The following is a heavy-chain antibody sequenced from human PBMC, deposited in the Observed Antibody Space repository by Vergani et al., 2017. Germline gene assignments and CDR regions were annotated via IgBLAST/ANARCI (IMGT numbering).Heavy chain of an antibody. CDR2: IYSGGST. V-gene: IGHV3-66*02. Sequence: EVQLVESGGGLVQPGGSLRLSCAASGFTVSSNYMSWVRQAPGKGLDWVSVIYSGGSTYYADSVKGRVTISRDNSKNTLYLQMNSLRAEDTAVYYCARVPGIAAAGRAYYYYGMDVWGQGTTVTVSS. CDR3: ARVPGIAAAGRAYYYYGMDV. J-gene: IGHJ6*02. D-gene: IGHD6-13*01. CDR1: GFTVSSNY.